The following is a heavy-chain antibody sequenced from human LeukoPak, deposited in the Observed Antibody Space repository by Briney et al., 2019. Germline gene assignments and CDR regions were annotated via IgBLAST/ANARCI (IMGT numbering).Heavy chain of an antibody. CDR2: ISYDGSNK. CDR1: GFTFITYA. CDR3: ARDSVFWSGYTLVPDY. Sequence: PGGSLRLSCAASGFTFITYAMHWVRQAPGKGLEWVAVISYDGSNKYYADSVKGRFTISRDNSKNTLYLQMNSLRAEDTAVYYCARDSVFWSGYTLVPDYWGRGTLVTVSS. J-gene: IGHJ4*02. D-gene: IGHD3-3*01. V-gene: IGHV3-30-3*01.